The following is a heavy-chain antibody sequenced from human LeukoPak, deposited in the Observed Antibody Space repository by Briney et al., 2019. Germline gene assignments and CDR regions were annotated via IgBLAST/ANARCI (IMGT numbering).Heavy chain of an antibody. CDR3: SRGWLRTNPLDP. D-gene: IGHD5-12*01. Sequence: GGSLRLSCAASGFPFSTSAMHRVRQAPGRGLEWVAVISFDGSLRYAADSLKGRFTVSRDNSNNTVYLGMNSLRREDTAVYYCSRGWLRTNPLDPWGQGTLVTVSS. J-gene: IGHJ5*02. V-gene: IGHV3-30*04. CDR2: ISFDGSLR. CDR1: GFPFSTSA.